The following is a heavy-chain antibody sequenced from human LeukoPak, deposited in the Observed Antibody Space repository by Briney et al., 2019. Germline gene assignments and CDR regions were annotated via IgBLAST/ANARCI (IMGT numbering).Heavy chain of an antibody. CDR3: ARVVRGDYYYDSSGYNDAFDI. CDR2: IYYSGST. D-gene: IGHD3-22*01. V-gene: IGHV4-31*03. CDR1: GGSISSGGYY. Sequence: SQTLSLTCTVSGGSISSGGYYWSWIRRHPGKGLEWIGYIYYSGSTYYNPSLKSRVTISVDTSKNQFSLKLSSVTAADTAVYYCARVVRGDYYYDSSGYNDAFDIWGQGTMVTVSS. J-gene: IGHJ3*02.